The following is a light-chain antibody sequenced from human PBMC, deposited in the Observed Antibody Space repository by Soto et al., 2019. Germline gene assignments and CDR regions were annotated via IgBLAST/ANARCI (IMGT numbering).Light chain of an antibody. CDR1: SSDVGGYNY. CDR3: SSFTSSSTLV. Sequence: QSALTQPASVSGSPGQSITISCTGTSSDVGGYNYVSWYQQNPGKAPKLMIYAVSYRPSGVSNRFSGSKSGNTASLTISGLQAEDEADYYCSSFTSSSTLVFGTATKVTVL. V-gene: IGLV2-14*01. CDR2: AVS. J-gene: IGLJ1*01.